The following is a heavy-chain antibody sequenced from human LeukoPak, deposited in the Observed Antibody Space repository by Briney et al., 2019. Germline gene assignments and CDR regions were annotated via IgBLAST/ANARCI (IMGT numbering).Heavy chain of an antibody. D-gene: IGHD3-10*01. V-gene: IGHV3-7*01. J-gene: IGHJ4*02. CDR1: GFTFSSYW. Sequence: GGTLRLSCAASGFTFSSYWMSWVRQAPGKGLEWVANIKQDGSEKYYAASVKGRFTISRDYAKHSLYLQMTSMRAEDTAVYCCARAARFVEWFRYGSGSYFDYWGQGTLVTVSS. CDR3: ARAARFVEWFRYGSGSYFDY. CDR2: IKQDGSEK.